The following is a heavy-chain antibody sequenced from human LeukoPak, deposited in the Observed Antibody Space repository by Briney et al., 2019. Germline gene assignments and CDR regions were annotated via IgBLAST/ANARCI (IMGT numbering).Heavy chain of an antibody. D-gene: IGHD3-22*01. V-gene: IGHV1-18*01. CDR2: ISAYNGTT. CDR3: ARDQSRYYDSSGYCTLDY. J-gene: IGHJ4*02. Sequence: ASVKVSCKASGYTFTSSGISWVRQAPGQGLEWMGWISAYNGTTNYAQKLQGRVTMTTDTSTSTAYMELRSPRSDDTAVYYCARDQSRYYDSSGYCTLDYWGQGTLVTVSS. CDR1: GYTFTSSG.